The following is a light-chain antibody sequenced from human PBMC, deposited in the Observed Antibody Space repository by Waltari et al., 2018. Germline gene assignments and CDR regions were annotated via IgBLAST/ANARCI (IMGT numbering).Light chain of an antibody. CDR1: QSLVHSDGNTH. CDR2: RVS. Sequence: DVVMTQSPLSLPVTLGQAASISCKSSQSLVHSDGNTHLNWFQQRPGQSPRRLIYRVSKRDSGVPDRFSGSGSGTDFTLKISRVEAEDVGIYYCMQGTHWPYTFGQGTKLYIK. V-gene: IGKV2-30*02. J-gene: IGKJ2*01. CDR3: MQGTHWPYT.